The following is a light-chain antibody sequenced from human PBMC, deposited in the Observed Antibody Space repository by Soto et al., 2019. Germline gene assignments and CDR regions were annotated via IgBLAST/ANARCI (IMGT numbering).Light chain of an antibody. Sequence: QSALTQPASVSGSPGQSITISCTGTSSDVGPYNLVSWYQQHPGKAPKLMISEVVKRASGVSNRFSGSKSGNTASLTISGLQAEDEADYYCCSYSGNSMVVFGGGTKLTVL. J-gene: IGLJ2*01. CDR1: SSDVGPYNL. CDR2: EVV. V-gene: IGLV2-23*02. CDR3: CSYSGNSMVV.